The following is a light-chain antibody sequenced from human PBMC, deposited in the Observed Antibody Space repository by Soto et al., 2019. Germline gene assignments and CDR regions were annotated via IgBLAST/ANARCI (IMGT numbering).Light chain of an antibody. J-gene: IGKJ5*01. V-gene: IGKV3-20*01. Sequence: EIVITQSPATLSVSPGGRATLSCRASQSISSTLAWYQQKPGQAPRLLIYGASSRATGIPDRFSGSGSGTDFTLTISRLEPEDFAVYYCQQYGSSPITVGQGTRLEIK. CDR2: GAS. CDR3: QQYGSSPIT. CDR1: QSISST.